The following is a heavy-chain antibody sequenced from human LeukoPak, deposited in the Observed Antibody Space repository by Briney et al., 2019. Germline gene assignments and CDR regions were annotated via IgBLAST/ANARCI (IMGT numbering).Heavy chain of an antibody. CDR1: GFTFSSYT. J-gene: IGHJ5*02. Sequence: PGGSLRLSCAASGFTFSSYTMNWVRQAPGKGLEWVSSISTSSSYIYYADSVKGRFTISRDNAKNSLYLQMNGLRAEDTAVYYCARAYGDYVSAFDPWGQGTLVTVSS. CDR2: ISTSSSYI. CDR3: ARAYGDYVSAFDP. D-gene: IGHD4-17*01. V-gene: IGHV3-21*01.